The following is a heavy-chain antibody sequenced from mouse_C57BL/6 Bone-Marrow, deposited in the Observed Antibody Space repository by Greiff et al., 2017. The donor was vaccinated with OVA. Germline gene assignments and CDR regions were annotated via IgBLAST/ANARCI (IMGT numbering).Heavy chain of an antibody. V-gene: IGHV7-1*01. CDR1: GFTFSDFY. CDR3: ARDYYYGSSYDAMDY. J-gene: IGHJ4*01. Sequence: EVKVVESGGGLVQSGRSLRLSCATSGFTFSDFYMEWVRQAPGKGLEWIAASRNKANDYTTEYRASVKGRFIVSRDTSQSILYLQMKALRAEDTAIYYCARDYYYGSSYDAMDYWGQGTSVTVSS. D-gene: IGHD1-1*01. CDR2: SRNKANDYTT.